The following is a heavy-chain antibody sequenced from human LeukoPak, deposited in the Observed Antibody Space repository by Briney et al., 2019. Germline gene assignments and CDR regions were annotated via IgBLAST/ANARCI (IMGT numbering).Heavy chain of an antibody. CDR1: GFTFNNYA. V-gene: IGHV3-23*01. CDR2: ISGSGDST. CDR3: AKDWQWLLRGYFDY. J-gene: IGHJ4*02. Sequence: GGSLRLSCAASGFTFNNYAMNWVRQAPGKGLEWVSRISGSGDSTYFADSVKGRLTISRDNSKNTLYLQLSSLRAEDTAVYYCAKDWQWLLRGYFDYWGQGTLVTVSS. D-gene: IGHD6-19*01.